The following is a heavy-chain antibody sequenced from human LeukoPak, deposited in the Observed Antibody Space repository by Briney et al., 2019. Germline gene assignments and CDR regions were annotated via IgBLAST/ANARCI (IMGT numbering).Heavy chain of an antibody. J-gene: IGHJ4*02. CDR3: ARNLNTADDY. V-gene: IGHV3-48*01. D-gene: IGHD5-18*01. CDR1: GFTFNDSS. CDR2: ISSSSTTI. Sequence: GGSLRLSCTASGFTFNDSSMNWVRQAPGKGLEWLSYISSSSTTIYYADSVKGRFTISRDDAENSLYLQMNSLRAEDTAVYYCARNLNTADDYWGQGILVTASS.